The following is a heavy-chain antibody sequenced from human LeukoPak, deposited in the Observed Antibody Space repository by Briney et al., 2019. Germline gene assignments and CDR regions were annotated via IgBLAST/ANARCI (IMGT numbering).Heavy chain of an antibody. Sequence: GGPLRLSCAASGFTFSSYGMHWVRQAPGKGLEWVAVIWYDGSNKKDADSVKGRFTISRDNAKNSLYLQMNSLRAEDTAVYYCAREGYYYGSGSYEDYWGQGTLVTASS. J-gene: IGHJ4*02. V-gene: IGHV3-33*01. CDR1: GFTFSSYG. CDR2: IWYDGSNK. D-gene: IGHD3-10*01. CDR3: AREGYYYGSGSYEDY.